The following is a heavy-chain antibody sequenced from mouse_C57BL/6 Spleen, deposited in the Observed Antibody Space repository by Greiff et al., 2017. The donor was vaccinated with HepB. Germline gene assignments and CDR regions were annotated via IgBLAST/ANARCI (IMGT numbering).Heavy chain of an antibody. CDR1: GFTFSSYA. Sequence: EVKLMESGGGLVKPGGSLKLSCAASGFTFSSYAMSWVRQTPEKRLEWVATISDGGSYTYYPDNVKGRFTISRDNAKNNLYLQMSHLKSEDTAMYYCAREGDYYGSNWYFDVWGTGTTVTVSS. CDR3: AREGDYYGSNWYFDV. J-gene: IGHJ1*03. D-gene: IGHD1-1*01. CDR2: ISDGGSYT. V-gene: IGHV5-4*01.